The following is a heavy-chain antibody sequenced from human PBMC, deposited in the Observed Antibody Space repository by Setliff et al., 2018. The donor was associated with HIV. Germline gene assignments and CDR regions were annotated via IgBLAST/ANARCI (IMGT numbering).Heavy chain of an antibody. J-gene: IGHJ6*03. CDR3: ARSDLDNGSGYFDYYSYYMDV. V-gene: IGHV4-59*08. Sequence: SETLSLTCTVSGGSISSDYWSWIRQPPGKGLEWIGYVYHSGSTNYNPPLKSRVTISVDTSKNQFSLKLRSVTAADTAIYYCARSDLDNGSGYFDYYSYYMDVWGRGTTVTVSS. CDR2: VYHSGST. CDR1: GGSISSDY. D-gene: IGHD3-22*01.